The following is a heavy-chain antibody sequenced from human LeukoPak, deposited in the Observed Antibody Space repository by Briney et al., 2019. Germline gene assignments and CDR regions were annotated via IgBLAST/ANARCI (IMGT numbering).Heavy chain of an antibody. V-gene: IGHV3-7*01. CDR3: ARDGRFYDILTGYYNSYYYGMDV. CDR2: INHNGNVN. Sequence: GGSLRLSCAASGFTFSSYWMNWARQAPGKGLEWVASINHNGNVNYYVNSVKGRFTISRDNAKNSLYLQMNSLRAEDTAVYYCARDGRFYDILTGYYNSYYYGMDVWGQGTTVTVSS. CDR1: GFTFSSYW. D-gene: IGHD3-9*01. J-gene: IGHJ6*02.